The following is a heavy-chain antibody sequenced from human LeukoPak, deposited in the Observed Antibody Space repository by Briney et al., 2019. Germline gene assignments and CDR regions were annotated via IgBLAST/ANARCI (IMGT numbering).Heavy chain of an antibody. D-gene: IGHD4-17*01. CDR1: GFTFSSHS. CDR3: ARDPTPGDPPHY. Sequence: GGSLRLFCAASGFTFSSHSMNWVRQAPRKGLELVSSISSSSSYIYYADSVKGRFTISRDNAKNSLYLQMNSLRAEDTAVYYCARDPTPGDPPHYWGQGTLVTVSS. CDR2: ISSSSSYI. V-gene: IGHV3-21*01. J-gene: IGHJ4*02.